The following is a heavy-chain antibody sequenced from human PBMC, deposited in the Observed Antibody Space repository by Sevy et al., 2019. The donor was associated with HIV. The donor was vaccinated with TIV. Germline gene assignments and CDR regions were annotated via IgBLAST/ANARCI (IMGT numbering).Heavy chain of an antibody. Sequence: GGSLRLSCAASGFSFSSYSMNWVRQAPGKGLEWVSSINSYSTYIWYADSVKGRFTISRDNAKNSLDLQLNSLTAGDTAVYYCTRGNQHASSPIDYWGQGTQVTVSS. CDR2: INSYSTYI. D-gene: IGHD2-2*01. CDR1: GFSFSSYS. V-gene: IGHV3-21*01. CDR3: TRGNQHASSPIDY. J-gene: IGHJ4*02.